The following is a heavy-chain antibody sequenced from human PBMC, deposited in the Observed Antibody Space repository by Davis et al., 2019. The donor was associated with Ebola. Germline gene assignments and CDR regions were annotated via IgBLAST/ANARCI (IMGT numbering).Heavy chain of an antibody. CDR3: ARLGQQLLLGDWDY. CDR2: INPGGGST. CDR1: GYTFTRYY. J-gene: IGHJ4*02. Sequence: AASVKVSCKASGYTFTRYYIHWVRQAPGQGLEWLGIINPGGGSTTYAQKFQGRVTMPRDTSTSTVYMDLSSLRSEDTAVYYCARLGQQLLLGDWDYWGQGTLVTVSS. D-gene: IGHD2-2*01. V-gene: IGHV1-46*01.